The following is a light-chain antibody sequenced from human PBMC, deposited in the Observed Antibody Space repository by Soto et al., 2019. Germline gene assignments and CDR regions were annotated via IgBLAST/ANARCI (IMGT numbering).Light chain of an antibody. CDR2: DVI. Sequence: QSVLTQPRSVSGSPGQSVTVACIGTSSDVGGYNSVSWYQEHPGKAPKLMIYDVIKRPYGVPDRFSGSKSGNTASLTISGLLAADEADYYCCSYVCSYSSVFGTGTKVTVL. CDR1: SSDVGGYNS. V-gene: IGLV2-11*02. J-gene: IGLJ1*01. CDR3: CSYVCSYSSV.